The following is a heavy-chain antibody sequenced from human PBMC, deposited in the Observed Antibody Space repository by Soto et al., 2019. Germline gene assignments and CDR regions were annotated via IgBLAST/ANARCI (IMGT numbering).Heavy chain of an antibody. D-gene: IGHD6-19*01. Sequence: QVQLVQSGAEVKKPGSSVMVSCKASGGTFSSYAISWVRQAPGQGLEWMGGIIPIFGTANYAQKFQGRVTIPADXXPXTXXMELSSLRSEDTAVYYCARKEAVAGTDYYYYGMDVWGQGTTVTVSS. CDR1: GGTFSSYA. CDR2: IIPIFGTA. V-gene: IGHV1-69*12. CDR3: ARKEAVAGTDYYYYGMDV. J-gene: IGHJ6*02.